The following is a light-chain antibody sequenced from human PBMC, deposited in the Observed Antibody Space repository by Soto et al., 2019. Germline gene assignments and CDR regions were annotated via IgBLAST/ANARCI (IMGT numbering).Light chain of an antibody. V-gene: IGLV2-8*01. CDR2: EVT. CDR1: SSDVGAYDY. CDR3: SSFAGSNTPYV. J-gene: IGLJ1*01. Sequence: QPVLTQPPSASGSPGQSVTISCTGTSSDVGAYDYVSWYQQHPGKAPKLMIYEVTKRPSGVPDRFSGSKSGNTASLTVSGLQAEDEADYYCSSFAGSNTPYVFGTGTKLTVL.